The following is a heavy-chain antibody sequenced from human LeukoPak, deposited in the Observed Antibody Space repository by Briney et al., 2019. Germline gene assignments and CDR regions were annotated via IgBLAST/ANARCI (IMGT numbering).Heavy chain of an antibody. CDR1: GFTFDDYG. J-gene: IGHJ3*02. D-gene: IGHD6-13*01. CDR2: INWNGGST. CDR3: ARGSPGIAAANDAFDI. V-gene: IGHV3-20*04. Sequence: RPGGSLRLSCAASGFTFDDYGMSWVRQAPGRGLEWVSGINWNGGSTGYADSVKGRFTISRDNAKNSLYLQMNSLRAEDTALYYCARGSPGIAAANDAFDIWGQGTMVTVSS.